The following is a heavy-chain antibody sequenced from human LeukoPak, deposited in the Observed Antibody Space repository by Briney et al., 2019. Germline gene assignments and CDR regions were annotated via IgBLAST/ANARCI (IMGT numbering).Heavy chain of an antibody. CDR2: IYSGGST. CDR1: GFTVSSNY. D-gene: IGHD2-15*01. Sequence: GGSLRLSCAASGFTVSSNYMSWVRQAPGKGLEWVSVIYSGGSTFYADSVKGRFTISRDNSKNTLYLQMNSLRAEDTAVYYCARDLGCSGGSCYSPFWGPGTLVTVSS. CDR3: ARDLGCSGGSCYSPF. V-gene: IGHV3-53*01. J-gene: IGHJ4*02.